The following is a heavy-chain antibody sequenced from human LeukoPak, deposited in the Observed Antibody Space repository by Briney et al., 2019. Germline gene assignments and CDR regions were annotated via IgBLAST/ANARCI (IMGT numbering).Heavy chain of an antibody. CDR3: ARGEEKATITGLDS. Sequence: PGGSLRLSCAASGFTVSNYDMHWVRQAPGKGLEWVSAISSSSAYIYYADSVKGRFTISRDNAENSLFLQLNSLRAEDTAVYFCARGEEKATITGLDSWGQGTLVTVSS. J-gene: IGHJ4*02. CDR2: ISSSSAYI. D-gene: IGHD5-24*01. V-gene: IGHV3-21*01. CDR1: GFTVSNYD.